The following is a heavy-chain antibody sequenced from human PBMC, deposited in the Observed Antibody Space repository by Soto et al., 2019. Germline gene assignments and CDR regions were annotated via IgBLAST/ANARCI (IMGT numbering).Heavy chain of an antibody. CDR3: ARDAEDTAMVTDYYYYYGMDV. CDR2: IIPIFGTA. J-gene: IGHJ6*02. V-gene: IGHV1-69*01. D-gene: IGHD5-18*01. CDR1: GGTFSSYA. Sequence: QVQLVQSGAEVKKPGSSVKVSYKASGGTFSSYAISWVRQAPGQGLEWMGGIIPIFGTANYAQKFQGRVTITADESTSTAYMELSSLRSEDTAVYYCARDAEDTAMVTDYYYYYGMDVWGQGTTVTVSS.